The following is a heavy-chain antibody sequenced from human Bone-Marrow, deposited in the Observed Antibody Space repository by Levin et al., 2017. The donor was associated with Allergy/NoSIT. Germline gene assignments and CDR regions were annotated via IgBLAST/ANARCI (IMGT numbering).Heavy chain of an antibody. J-gene: IGHJ4*02. CDR3: AREAGRLHQDS. V-gene: IGHV4-39*02. CDR2: IHYSGRT. Sequence: PSETLSLTCTVSGGSISSNNYFWGWIRQPPGKGLEWIGSIHYSGRTYHNPSPKSRVTIFVDTSKNQFSLNLNSVSAAATGVYYCAREAGRLHQDSWGQGTLVTVSS. D-gene: IGHD6-25*01. CDR1: GGSISSNNYF.